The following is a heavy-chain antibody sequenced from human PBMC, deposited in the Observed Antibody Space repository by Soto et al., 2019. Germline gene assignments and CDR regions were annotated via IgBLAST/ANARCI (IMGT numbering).Heavy chain of an antibody. J-gene: IGHJ4*02. CDR2: ISHDGSNK. D-gene: IGHD3-16*02. CDR3: AKDDNYDYVWGTYRSLYFDY. CDR1: GFTFSSYS. Sequence: PGGSLRLSCAASGFTFSSYSMHWVGQAPGKGLEWVAVISHDGSNKYYADSVKGRFTISRDNSKNTLYLQMNSLRAEDTAVYYCAKDDNYDYVWGTYRSLYFDYWGRGTLVTVSS. V-gene: IGHV3-30-3*01.